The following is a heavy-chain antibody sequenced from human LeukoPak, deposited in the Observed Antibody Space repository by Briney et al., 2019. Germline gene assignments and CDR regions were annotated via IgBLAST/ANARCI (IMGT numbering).Heavy chain of an antibody. J-gene: IGHJ6*03. CDR1: RFTSYHYA. V-gene: IGHV3-23*01. Sequence: TFSCSGSRFTSYHYAMMWLPPAPGGGWLGVTDLGGRGDKTYHAGSVRGRSAFPRENAKNTVSLQMNRRRVDDSSVYFCAKDTTPWWYHRGYMNFWGKGTTVTGSS. CDR3: AKDTTPWWYHRGYMNF. CDR2: LGGRGDKT. D-gene: IGHD2-15*01.